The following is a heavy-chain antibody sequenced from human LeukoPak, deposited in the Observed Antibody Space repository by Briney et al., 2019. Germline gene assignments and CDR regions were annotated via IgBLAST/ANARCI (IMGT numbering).Heavy chain of an antibody. V-gene: IGHV3-7*03. J-gene: IGHJ4*02. Sequence: GGSLRLSCAGSGLIFSSHSMSWVRQAPGKGLEWVANINQDGSEKYYVDSVKGRFTISRDNSKNSLYLQMNSLRAEDTAVYYCAREYSASYFDYWGQGTLVTVSS. CDR1: GLIFSSHS. D-gene: IGHD6-13*01. CDR2: INQDGSEK. CDR3: AREYSASYFDY.